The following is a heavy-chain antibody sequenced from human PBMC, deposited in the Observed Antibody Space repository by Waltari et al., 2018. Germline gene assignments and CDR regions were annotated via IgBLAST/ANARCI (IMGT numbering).Heavy chain of an antibody. CDR3: ARARPYCGGDCYLFDY. D-gene: IGHD2-21*02. J-gene: IGHJ4*02. V-gene: IGHV1-2*02. Sequence: QVQLVQSGAEVKKPGASVKVSCKASGYTFTGYYMHWVRQAPGQGLEWMGWINPNSGGTNYAQKFQGRVTMTRDTSISTAYMELSRLRSDDTAVYYCARARPYCGGDCYLFDYWGQGTLVTVSS. CDR1: GYTFTGYY. CDR2: INPNSGGT.